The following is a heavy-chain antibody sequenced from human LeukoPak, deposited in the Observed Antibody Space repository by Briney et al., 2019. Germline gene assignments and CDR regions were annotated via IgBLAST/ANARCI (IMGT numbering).Heavy chain of an antibody. V-gene: IGHV1-2*02. CDR3: ARDRSSVVVPAAIRGWFDP. CDR2: INPNSGGT. J-gene: IGHJ5*02. CDR1: GYTFTGYY. D-gene: IGHD2-2*01. Sequence: ASVKVSCKASGYTFTGYYMHWVRQAPGQGLEWMGWINPNSGGTNYAQKFQGRVTMTRDTSISTAYMELSRLRSDYTAVYYCARDRSSVVVPAAIRGWFDPWGQGTLVTVSS.